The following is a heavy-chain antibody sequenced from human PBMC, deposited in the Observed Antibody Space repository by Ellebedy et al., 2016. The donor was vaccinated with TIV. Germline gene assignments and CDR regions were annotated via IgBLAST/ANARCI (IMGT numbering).Heavy chain of an antibody. D-gene: IGHD2-15*01. V-gene: IGHV3-23*01. CDR1: GFSFGGFA. Sequence: PGGSLRLSCAASGFSFGGFAMTWVRQAPGKGLEWVSTISCSGGTTYYADSVRGRFTVSRDNSKNTLDLQMNSVRAEDTAVYYCARDLCWGKCSGGNHLIDFWGQGTLVTVSS. CDR3: ARDLCWGKCSGGNHLIDF. J-gene: IGHJ4*02. CDR2: ISCSGGTT.